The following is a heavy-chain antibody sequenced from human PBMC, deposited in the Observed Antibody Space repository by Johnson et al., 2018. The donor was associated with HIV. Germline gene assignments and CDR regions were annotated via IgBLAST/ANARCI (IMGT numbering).Heavy chain of an antibody. CDR3: AKAELIRFGELNDGFDI. CDR1: GFTVSSNY. Sequence: VQLVESGGGLVQPGGSLRLSCAASGFTVSSNYMSWVRQAPGKGLEWVAFIRYDGSSNFYPDSVKGRFTISRDNSKNTLYLKMNNLGPEDTAVYYCAKAELIRFGELNDGFDIWGQGTMVTVSS. CDR2: IRYDGSSN. V-gene: IGHV3-30*02. J-gene: IGHJ3*02. D-gene: IGHD3-10*01.